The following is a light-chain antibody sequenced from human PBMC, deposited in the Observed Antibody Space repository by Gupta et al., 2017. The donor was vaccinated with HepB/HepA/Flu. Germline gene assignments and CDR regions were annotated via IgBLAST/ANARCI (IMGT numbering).Light chain of an antibody. J-gene: IGKJ2*01. CDR1: QSVSSY. Sequence: EIVLTQSPATLSLSPGERATLSCRASQSVSSYLAWYQQKPGQSPRLLISDASNRATGITDRFGGSGDGTDFSLTSSSRETEDCAVYYVQHRMSWPTLGEGTRMEI. CDR3: QHRMSWPT. CDR2: DAS. V-gene: IGKV3-11*01.